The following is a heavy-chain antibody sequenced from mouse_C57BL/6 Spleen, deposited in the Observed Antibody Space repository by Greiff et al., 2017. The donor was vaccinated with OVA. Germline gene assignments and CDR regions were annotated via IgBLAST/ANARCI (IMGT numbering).Heavy chain of an antibody. Sequence: QVQLQQSGPELVKPGASVKISCKASGYAFSSSWMNWVKQRPGKGLEWIGRIYPGDGDTNYNGKFKGKATLTADKSSSTAYMQLSSLTSEDSAVYFCGRRAYYGSSYEHYDVWGTGTTVTVSS. CDR1: GYAFSSSW. D-gene: IGHD1-1*01. V-gene: IGHV1-82*01. CDR2: IYPGDGDT. J-gene: IGHJ1*03. CDR3: GRRAYYGSSYEHYDV.